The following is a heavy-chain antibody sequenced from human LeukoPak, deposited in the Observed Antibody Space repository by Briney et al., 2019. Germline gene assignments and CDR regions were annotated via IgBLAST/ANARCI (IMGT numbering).Heavy chain of an antibody. CDR2: ISSSSSYI. D-gene: IGHD6-13*01. V-gene: IGHV3-21*01. Sequence: GGSLRLSCAASGFTLSSYGMHWVRQAPGKGLEWVSSISSSSSYIYYADLVKGRFTISRDNAKNSLYLQMNSLRAEDTAVYYCARDRIAAAEIYYWGQGTLVTVSS. J-gene: IGHJ4*02. CDR3: ARDRIAAAEIYY. CDR1: GFTLSSYG.